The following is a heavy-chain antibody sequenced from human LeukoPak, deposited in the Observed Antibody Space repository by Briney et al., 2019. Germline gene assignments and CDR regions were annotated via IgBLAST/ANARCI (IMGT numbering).Heavy chain of an antibody. Sequence: GGSLRLSCAASGFTVSSKYMSWVRQAPGKGLEWVSVIYNSGGAYYADSVKGRFTTSRDNSKSTVYLQMNSLRSEDTAVYYCAREGPVGTFDYWGQGTLVTVSS. CDR2: IYNSGGA. CDR3: AREGPVGTFDY. V-gene: IGHV3-66*01. D-gene: IGHD3-10*01. J-gene: IGHJ4*02. CDR1: GFTVSSKY.